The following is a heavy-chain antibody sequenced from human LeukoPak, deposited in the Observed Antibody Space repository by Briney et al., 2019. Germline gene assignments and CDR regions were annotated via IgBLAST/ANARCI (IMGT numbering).Heavy chain of an antibody. Sequence: PSETLSLTCTVSGGSISSSIYYWGWIRQSPGKGLEWVSGIIGSGAMTYYADSVKGRFTISRDNSKNTVYLQMNSLRADDTAVYYCAKDLSWLGLGYWGQGTLVTVSS. D-gene: IGHD6-19*01. CDR2: IIGSGAMT. CDR1: GGSISSSIYY. V-gene: IGHV3-23*01. CDR3: AKDLSWLGLGY. J-gene: IGHJ4*02.